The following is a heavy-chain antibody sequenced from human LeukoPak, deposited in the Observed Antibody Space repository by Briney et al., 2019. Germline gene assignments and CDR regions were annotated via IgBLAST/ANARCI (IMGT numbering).Heavy chain of an antibody. CDR3: ARDRRGGYSYGPFDY. Sequence: ASVKVSCKASGYTFTGYYMHWVRQAPGQGLEWMGWINPNRGGTNYAQKFQGRVTMTRDTSISTAYMELSRLRSDDTAVYYCARDRRGGYSYGPFDYWGQGTLVTVSS. J-gene: IGHJ4*02. CDR2: INPNRGGT. CDR1: GYTFTGYY. V-gene: IGHV1-2*02. D-gene: IGHD5-18*01.